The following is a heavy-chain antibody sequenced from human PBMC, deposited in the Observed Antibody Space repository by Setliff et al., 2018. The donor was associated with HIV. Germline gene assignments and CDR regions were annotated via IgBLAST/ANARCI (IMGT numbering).Heavy chain of an antibody. CDR3: AGEGKFRDYYYMDG. J-gene: IGHJ6*03. CDR2: INAGNGNT. Sequence: ASVKVSCKASGYTFTSYAMHWVRQAPGQRLEWMGWINAGNGNTKYSQKFQGRVTITRDTSASTAYMELSSLRSEDTAVYYCAGEGKFRDYYYMDGWGKGTTVTVSS. CDR1: GYTFTSYA. D-gene: IGHD3-10*01. V-gene: IGHV1-3*01.